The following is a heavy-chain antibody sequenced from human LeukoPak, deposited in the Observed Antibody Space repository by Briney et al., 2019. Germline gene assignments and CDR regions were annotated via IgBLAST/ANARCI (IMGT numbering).Heavy chain of an antibody. Sequence: GGSLRLSCAASGFTLSSYGMHWVRQAPGKGLEWVAVIWYDGSNKYYADSVKGRFTISRDNSKNTLYLQMNSLRAEDTAVYYCAKRGRTYSSSNYYYYMDVWGKGTTVTVSS. D-gene: IGHD6-6*01. CDR2: IWYDGSNK. CDR1: GFTLSSYG. CDR3: AKRGRTYSSSNYYYYMDV. V-gene: IGHV3-33*06. J-gene: IGHJ6*03.